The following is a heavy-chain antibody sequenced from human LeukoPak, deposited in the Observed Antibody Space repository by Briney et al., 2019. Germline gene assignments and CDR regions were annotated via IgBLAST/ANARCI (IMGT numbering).Heavy chain of an antibody. V-gene: IGHV3-13*01. J-gene: IGHJ6*03. CDR1: GFTFSSYD. Sequence: PGGSLRLSCAASGFTFSSYDMHWVRQATGKGLEWVSAIGTAGDTYYPGSVKGRFTISRENAKNSLYLQMNSLRAGDTAVYCCARGKQLVFRQGSYMDVWGKGTTVTVSS. D-gene: IGHD6-13*01. CDR3: ARGKQLVFRQGSYMDV. CDR2: IGTAGDT.